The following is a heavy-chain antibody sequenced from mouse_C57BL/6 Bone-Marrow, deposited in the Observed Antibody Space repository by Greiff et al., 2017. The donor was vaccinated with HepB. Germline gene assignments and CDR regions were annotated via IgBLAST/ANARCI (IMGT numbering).Heavy chain of an antibody. V-gene: IGHV1-20*01. CDR1: GYSFTGYF. J-gene: IGHJ2*01. CDR2: INPYNGDT. CDR3: ARGRGEGFYYFDY. D-gene: IGHD1-1*01. Sequence: EVQLQESGPELVKPGDSVKISCKASGYSFTGYFMNWVMQSHGKSLEWIGRINPYNGDTFYNQKFKGKATLTVDKSSSTAHMELRSLTSEDSAVYYCARGRGEGFYYFDYWGQGTTLTVSS.